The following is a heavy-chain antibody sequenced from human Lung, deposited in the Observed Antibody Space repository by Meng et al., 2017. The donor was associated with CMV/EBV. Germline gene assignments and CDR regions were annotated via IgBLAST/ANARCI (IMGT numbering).Heavy chain of an antibody. D-gene: IGHD2-15*01. CDR2: IIPILGIA. V-gene: IGHV1-69*04. Sequence: SVXVSXKTSGGTFSSYTISWVRQAPGQGLEWMGRIIPILGIASYSQKFQGRVTITADKSTSTAYMELSSLRSEDTAVYYCARDGGGLYYFDYWGQGTLVTVSS. CDR3: ARDGGGLYYFDY. CDR1: GGTFSSYT. J-gene: IGHJ4*02.